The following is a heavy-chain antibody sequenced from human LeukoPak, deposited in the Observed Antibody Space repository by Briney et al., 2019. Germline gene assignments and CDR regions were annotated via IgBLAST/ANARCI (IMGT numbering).Heavy chain of an antibody. D-gene: IGHD3-22*01. CDR3: ARSSGYLLDDAFDI. CDR2: IGTAGDT. V-gene: IGHV3-13*01. Sequence: GGSLRLSCAASGFTFSSYDMHWVRQATGKGLEWVSAIGTAGDTYYPGSVKGRFTISGENAKNSLYLQMNSLRAGDTAVYYCARSSGYLLDDAFDIWGQGTMVTVSS. CDR1: GFTFSSYD. J-gene: IGHJ3*02.